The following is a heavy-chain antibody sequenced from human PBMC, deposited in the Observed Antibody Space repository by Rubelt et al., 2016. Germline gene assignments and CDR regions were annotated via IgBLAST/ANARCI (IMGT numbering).Heavy chain of an antibody. J-gene: IGHJ5*02. CDR3: ARDHRFTMVRGVIITFESPRTYNWFDP. V-gene: IGHV4-30-2*04. Sequence: RGKGLEWIGYIYYSGSTYYNPSLKSRVTISVDTSKNQFSLKLSSVTAADTAVYYCARDHRFTMVRGVIITFESPRTYNWFDPWGQGTLVTVSS. CDR2: IYYSGST. D-gene: IGHD3-10*01.